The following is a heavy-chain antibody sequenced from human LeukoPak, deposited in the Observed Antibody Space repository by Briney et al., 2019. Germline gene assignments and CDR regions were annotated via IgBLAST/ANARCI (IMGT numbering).Heavy chain of an antibody. V-gene: IGHV1-69*05. Sequence: SVKVSCKASGGTFSSYAISWVRQAPGQGLEWMGGIIPIFGTANYAQKFQGRVTITTDESTSTAYMELSSLRSEDTAVYYCAEGPRKRYYCSGGSCYSLRSRYYYYYYMDVWGKGTTVTVSS. J-gene: IGHJ6*03. CDR2: IIPIFGTA. CDR1: GGTFSSYA. CDR3: AEGPRKRYYCSGGSCYSLRSRYYYYYYMDV. D-gene: IGHD2-15*01.